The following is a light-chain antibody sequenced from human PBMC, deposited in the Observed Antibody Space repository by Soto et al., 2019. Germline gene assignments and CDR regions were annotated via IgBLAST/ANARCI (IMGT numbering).Light chain of an antibody. CDR3: QQHINWPLT. J-gene: IGKJ4*01. CDR1: QSVSSSY. CDR2: EAS. V-gene: IGKV3D-20*02. Sequence: IALTQSQGTLSLSPGERATLSCRASQSVSSSYLAWYQQKPGQAPRLLIYEASNRATGIPARFSGSGSGADFTLTISSLEPEDFALYYCQQHINWPLTFGGGTKVDIK.